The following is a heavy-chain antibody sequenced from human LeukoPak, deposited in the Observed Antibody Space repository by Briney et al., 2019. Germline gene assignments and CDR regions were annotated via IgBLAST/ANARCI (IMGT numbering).Heavy chain of an antibody. CDR3: AGPGVVVIATSFAFDI. D-gene: IGHD2-21*01. Sequence: SETLSLTCTVSGGSISSSSYYWGWIRQPPGKGLEWIGSIYYSGSTYYNPSLKRRVTISVDTSKDQFSLKLSSVTAAETAGFYFAGPGVVVIATSFAFDIWGQGTMVTVSS. CDR1: GGSISSSSYY. V-gene: IGHV4-39*01. J-gene: IGHJ3*02. CDR2: IYYSGST.